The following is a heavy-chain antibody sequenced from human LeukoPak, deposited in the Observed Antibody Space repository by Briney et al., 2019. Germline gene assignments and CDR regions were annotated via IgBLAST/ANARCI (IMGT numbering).Heavy chain of an antibody. Sequence: GGSLRHACAASGFTFSRYGIHWVRQAPRKGLEWVAFIRYDGSNKYYTDSVKGRFTISRDNSKNTLYLQVNSLRAEDTAVYYCAKGRGWEASYYYYYMDVWGKGTTVTISS. CDR3: AKGRGWEASYYYYYMDV. CDR1: GFTFSRYG. V-gene: IGHV3-30*02. J-gene: IGHJ6*03. CDR2: IRYDGSNK. D-gene: IGHD1-26*01.